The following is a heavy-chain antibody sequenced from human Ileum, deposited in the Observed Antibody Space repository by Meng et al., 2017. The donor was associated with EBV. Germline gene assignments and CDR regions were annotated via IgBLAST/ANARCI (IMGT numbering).Heavy chain of an antibody. J-gene: IGHJ5*02. CDR1: GFTFSDYY. D-gene: IGHD1-26*01. Sequence: GEVGEAGGCVVEPRGSLRLSCAASGFTFSDYYMSWIRQAPGKGLEWVSYITSSGGIIYYADSVKGRFTISRDNAKKSLYLQMNSLRAEDTAVYYCASARGSWFDPWGQGTLVTVSS. CDR2: ITSSGGII. CDR3: ASARGSWFDP. V-gene: IGHV3-11*01.